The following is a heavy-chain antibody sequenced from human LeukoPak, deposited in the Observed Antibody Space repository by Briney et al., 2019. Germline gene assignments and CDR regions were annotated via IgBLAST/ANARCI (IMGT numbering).Heavy chain of an antibody. CDR3: ARERLGGSYYRPVDY. D-gene: IGHD1-26*01. CDR2: IYYSGST. J-gene: IGHJ4*02. CDR1: GGSISSTSYY. Sequence: TSETLSLTCSVSGGSISSTSYYWGWVRQPPGKGLEWIGSIYYSGSTYYNPSLKSRVTISLDTSKNQFSLKLSSVSAEDTALYYCARERLGGSYYRPVDYWGQGTLVTVSS. V-gene: IGHV4-39*07.